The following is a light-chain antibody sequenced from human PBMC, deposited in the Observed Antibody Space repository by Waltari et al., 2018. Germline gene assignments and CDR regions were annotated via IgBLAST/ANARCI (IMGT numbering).Light chain of an antibody. J-gene: IGKJ5*01. V-gene: IGKV3-20*01. CDR1: HRVTSTY. CDR2: GAP. Sequence: EIVLTQSPGTLSLSPGERATLSCRASHRVTSTYLAWYQHKPGRSPRLLIYGAPSRATGVPDRFSGGGSATDFTLTITRLEPEDFAVYYCQQYSQSPITFGQGTRLDNK. CDR3: QQYSQSPIT.